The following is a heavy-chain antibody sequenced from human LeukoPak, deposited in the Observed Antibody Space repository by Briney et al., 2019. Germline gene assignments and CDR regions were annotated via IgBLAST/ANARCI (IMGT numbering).Heavy chain of an antibody. D-gene: IGHD2-2*01. Sequence: GGSLRLSCAASGFTFSSYAMSWVRQAPGKGLEWVSAISGSGGSTYYADSVKGRFTISRDNSKNTLYLQMNSLRAEVTAVYYCAKGNADKPPYASWQWYYWGQGTLVTVSS. CDR1: GFTFSSYA. CDR3: AKGNADKPPYASWQWYY. CDR2: ISGSGGST. V-gene: IGHV3-23*01. J-gene: IGHJ4*02.